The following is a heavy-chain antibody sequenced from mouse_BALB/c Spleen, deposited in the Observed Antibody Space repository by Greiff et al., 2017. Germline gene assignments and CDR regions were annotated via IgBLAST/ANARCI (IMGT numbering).Heavy chain of an antibody. CDR1: GFNIKDYY. Sequence: VHVKQSGAELVRSGASVKLSCTASGFNIKDYYMHWVKQRPEQGLEWIGWIDPENGDTEYAPKFQGKATMTADTSSNTAYLQLSSLTSEDTAVYYCNANWDGFAYWGQGTLVTVSA. CDR3: NANWDGFAY. CDR2: IDPENGDT. V-gene: IGHV14-4*02. D-gene: IGHD4-1*01. J-gene: IGHJ3*01.